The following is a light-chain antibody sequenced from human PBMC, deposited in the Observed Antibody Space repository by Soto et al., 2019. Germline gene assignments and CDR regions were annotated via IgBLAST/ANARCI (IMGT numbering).Light chain of an antibody. CDR2: DVN. Sequence: QSALTQPRSVSGSPGQSVAISCTGTSSDVGGYNYVSWYQQHPGKAPKLMIYDVNKRPSGVPDRFSGSKSGNTASLTISGLQAEDEADYYCCSYTSSSTLVVFGGGTKVTVL. V-gene: IGLV2-11*01. CDR3: CSYTSSSTLVV. J-gene: IGLJ2*01. CDR1: SSDVGGYNY.